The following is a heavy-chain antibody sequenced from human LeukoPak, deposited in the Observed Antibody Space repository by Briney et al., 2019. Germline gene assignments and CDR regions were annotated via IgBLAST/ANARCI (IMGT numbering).Heavy chain of an antibody. D-gene: IGHD3-10*01. CDR3: ATRRFGELTY. Sequence: TGGSLRLSCVGSGVIVRSNYMTWVRQAPGKGPEWVSILYHGGSTYYADSVKGRFSISRDTSKNTLYLQMNSLRVEDTAVYYCATRRFGELTYWGQGTLVTVSS. J-gene: IGHJ4*02. CDR2: LYHGGST. V-gene: IGHV3-66*01. CDR1: GVIVRSNY.